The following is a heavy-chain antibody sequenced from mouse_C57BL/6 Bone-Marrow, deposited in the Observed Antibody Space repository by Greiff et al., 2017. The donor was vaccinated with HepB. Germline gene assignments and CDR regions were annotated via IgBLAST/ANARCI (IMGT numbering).Heavy chain of an antibody. CDR3: ARSLPGDFDY. CDR2: IRNKANGYKT. D-gene: IGHD5-5*01. J-gene: IGHJ2*01. V-gene: IGHV7-3*01. Sequence: EVKLMESGGGLVQPGGSLSLSCAASGFTFTDYYMSWVRQPPGKALEWLGFIRNKANGYKTEYSASVKGRFTISRDNSQSILYLQMNALRAEDSATYYCARSLPGDFDYWGQGTTLTVSS. CDR1: GFTFTDYY.